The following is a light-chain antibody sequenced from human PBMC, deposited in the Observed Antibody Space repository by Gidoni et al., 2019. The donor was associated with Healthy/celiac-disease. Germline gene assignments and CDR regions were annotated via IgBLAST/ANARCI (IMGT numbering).Light chain of an antibody. V-gene: IGKV3-11*01. CDR3: QQRSNWPSLT. J-gene: IGKJ4*01. CDR2: DAS. Sequence: EIVLTQSPATLSLSPGERATLYCRASQSGSRYLAWYQQKPGQAPRLLIYDASNRATGIPARVSGSGSGTDFTLTISSLEPEDFAVYYCQQRSNWPSLTFGGGTKVEIK. CDR1: QSGSRY.